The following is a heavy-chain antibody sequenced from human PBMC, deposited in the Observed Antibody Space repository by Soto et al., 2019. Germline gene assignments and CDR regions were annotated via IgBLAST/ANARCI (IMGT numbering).Heavy chain of an antibody. CDR3: ARNIVVVPAAMGGLHYYGMDV. CDR1: GYTFTGYY. D-gene: IGHD2-2*01. J-gene: IGHJ6*02. Sequence: GASVKVSCKASGYTFTGYYMHWVRQAPGQGLEWMGWINPNSGGTNYAQKFQGWVTMTRDTSISTAYMELSRLRSDDTAVYYCARNIVVVPAAMGGLHYYGMDVWGQGTTVTVSS. V-gene: IGHV1-2*04. CDR2: INPNSGGT.